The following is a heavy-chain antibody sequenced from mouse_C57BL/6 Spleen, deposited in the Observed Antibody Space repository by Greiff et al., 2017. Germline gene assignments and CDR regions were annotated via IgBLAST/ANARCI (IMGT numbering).Heavy chain of an antibody. CDR2: IYPRDGST. J-gene: IGHJ4*01. V-gene: IGHV1-85*01. CDR1: GYTFTSYD. CDR3: ARAVTTDYYAMDY. D-gene: IGHD2-2*01. Sequence: VQLQESGPELVKPGASVKLSCKASGYTFTSYDINWVKQRPGQGLEWIGWIYPRDGSTKYNEKFKGKATLSVDTSSSTAYMELHSLTSEDSAVYFCARAVTTDYYAMDYWGQGTSVTVSS.